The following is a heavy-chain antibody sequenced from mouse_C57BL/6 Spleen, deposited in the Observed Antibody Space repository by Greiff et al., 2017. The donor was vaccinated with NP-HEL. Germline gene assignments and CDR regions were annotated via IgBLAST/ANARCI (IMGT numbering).Heavy chain of an antibody. CDR3: ARERGYGYLAY. CDR1: GYAFSSYW. J-gene: IGHJ3*01. Sequence: VKLMESGAELVKPGASVKISCKASGYAFSSYWMNWVKQRPGKGLEWIGQIYPGDGDTNYNGKFKGKATLTADKSSSTAYMQLSSLTSEGSAVYFCARERGYGYLAYWGQGTLVTVSA. D-gene: IGHD2-2*01. CDR2: IYPGDGDT. V-gene: IGHV1-80*01.